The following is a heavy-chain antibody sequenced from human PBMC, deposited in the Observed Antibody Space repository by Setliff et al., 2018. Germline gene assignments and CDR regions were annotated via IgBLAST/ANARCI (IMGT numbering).Heavy chain of an antibody. Sequence: PSETLSLTCTVSGDSISGDYWSWIRQPPGKGLEWIGFIHYSGSTNYSPSLKSRVTISVDTFKNQFSLKLSSVTAADTAVYYCARHKSNGSGSYPSLYMDVWGKGIMVTVSS. V-gene: IGHV4-59*08. CDR2: IHYSGST. CDR3: ARHKSNGSGSYPSLYMDV. CDR1: GDSISGDY. D-gene: IGHD3-10*01. J-gene: IGHJ6*03.